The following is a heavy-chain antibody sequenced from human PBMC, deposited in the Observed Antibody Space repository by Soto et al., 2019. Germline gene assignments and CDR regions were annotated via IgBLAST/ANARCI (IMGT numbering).Heavy chain of an antibody. CDR2: IYYSGST. V-gene: IGHV4-59*08. D-gene: IGHD3-10*01. Sequence: SETLCLTCTVADGYISSYYWSWIRQPPGKGLEWIGYIYYSGSTNYNPSLKSRVTISVDTSKNQFSPKLSSVTAADTAVYYCARQNYGSGSYYYYGMDVWGQGTTVTAP. CDR1: DGYISSYY. CDR3: ARQNYGSGSYYYYGMDV. J-gene: IGHJ6*02.